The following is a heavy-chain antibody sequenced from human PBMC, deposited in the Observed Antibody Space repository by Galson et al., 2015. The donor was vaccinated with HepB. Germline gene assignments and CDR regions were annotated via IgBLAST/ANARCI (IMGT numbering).Heavy chain of an antibody. CDR3: TRHGRPPYQLPLEMDV. Sequence: SLRLSCAASGFTFSGSAMHWVRQASGKGLEWVGRIRSKANSYATAYAASVKGRFTISRDDSKNTAYLQMNSLKTEDTAVYYCTRHGRPPYQLPLEMDVWGKGTTVTVSS. D-gene: IGHD2-2*01. V-gene: IGHV3-73*01. CDR2: IRSKANSYAT. J-gene: IGHJ6*04. CDR1: GFTFSGSA.